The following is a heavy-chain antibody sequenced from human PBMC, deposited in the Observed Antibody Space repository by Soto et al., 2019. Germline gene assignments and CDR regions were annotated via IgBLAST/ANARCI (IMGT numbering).Heavy chain of an antibody. CDR3: ARHPTRYGVVTAFDI. CDR1: GYSFTSYW. Sequence: PGESLKISCKGSGYSFTSYWIGWVRQMPGKGLEWMGIIYPGDSDTRYSPSFQGQVTISADKSISTAYLQWSSLKASDTAMYYCARHPTRYGVVTAFDIWGQGTMVTVS. J-gene: IGHJ3*02. V-gene: IGHV5-51*01. CDR2: IYPGDSDT. D-gene: IGHD3-16*01.